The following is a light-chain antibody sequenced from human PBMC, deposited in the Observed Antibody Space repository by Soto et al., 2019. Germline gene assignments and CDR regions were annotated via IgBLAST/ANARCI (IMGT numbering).Light chain of an antibody. CDR1: SSDVGGYNS. Sequence: QSVLTQPASVSGSPGQSITISCTGTSSDVGGYNSVSWYQQHPGKAPKLMIYEVSNRPSGVSNRFSGSKSGNTASLTISGLQAEYEADYYCSSYTSSTTLVVFGGGTKLTVL. CDR3: SSYTSSTTLVV. V-gene: IGLV2-14*01. J-gene: IGLJ3*02. CDR2: EVS.